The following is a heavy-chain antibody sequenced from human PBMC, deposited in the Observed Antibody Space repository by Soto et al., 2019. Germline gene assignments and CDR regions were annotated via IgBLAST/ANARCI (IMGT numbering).Heavy chain of an antibody. CDR1: GFTVSSNY. V-gene: IGHV3-53*01. Sequence: GGSLRLSCAASGFTVSSNYMSWVRQAPGKGLEGVSVIYSGGSTYYADSVKGRFTISRGNSKNTLYLQMNSLRAEDTAVYYCARDLSLEEIAFDIWGQGTMVTVSS. J-gene: IGHJ3*02. CDR2: IYSGGST. CDR3: ARDLSLEEIAFDI.